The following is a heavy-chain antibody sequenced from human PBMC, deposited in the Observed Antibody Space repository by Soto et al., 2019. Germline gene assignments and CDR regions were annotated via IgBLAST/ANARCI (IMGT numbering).Heavy chain of an antibody. CDR1: GGSFSGYY. CDR3: ARGYSNYAADYYYGMDV. D-gene: IGHD4-4*01. J-gene: IGHJ6*02. Sequence: TSETLSLTCAVYGGSFSGYYWSWIRQPPGKGLEWIGEINHSGSTNYNPSLKSRVTISVDTSKNQFSLKLSSVTAADTAVYYCARGYSNYAADYYYGMDVWGQGTTVTVSS. V-gene: IGHV4-34*01. CDR2: INHSGST.